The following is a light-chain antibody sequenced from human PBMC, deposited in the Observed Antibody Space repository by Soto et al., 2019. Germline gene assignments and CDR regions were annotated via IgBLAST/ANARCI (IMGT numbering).Light chain of an antibody. J-gene: IGKJ2*01. CDR2: GAS. CDR3: QQYKLLPPYT. Sequence: EMVLKLAPATLAVSQGERATLSCRASQSVSIHLAWYQQKPGQAPRLLIYGASTRATGIPARFSGSGSGTEFTLTISYLQSEDFAVYYCQQYKLLPPYTLAQGAKLDI. CDR1: QSVSIH. V-gene: IGKV3-15*01.